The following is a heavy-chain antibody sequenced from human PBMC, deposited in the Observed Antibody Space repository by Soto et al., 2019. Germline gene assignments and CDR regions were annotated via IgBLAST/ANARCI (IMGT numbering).Heavy chain of an antibody. Sequence: EVQLVQSGAEVKKPGESLKISCKGSGYSFTSYWIGWVRQMPGKGLEWMGFIYPGDSDTRYSPSFQGQVTISADKSISTAYLQWSSLKASDTAMYYCARLRYFDWLVDYFDYWGQGTLVTVSS. CDR1: GYSFTSYW. V-gene: IGHV5-51*01. D-gene: IGHD3-9*01. CDR3: ARLRYFDWLVDYFDY. J-gene: IGHJ4*02. CDR2: IYPGDSDT.